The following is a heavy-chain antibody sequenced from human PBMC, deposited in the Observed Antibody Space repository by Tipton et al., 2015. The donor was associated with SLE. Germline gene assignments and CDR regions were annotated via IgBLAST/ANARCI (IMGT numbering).Heavy chain of an antibody. J-gene: IGHJ3*02. D-gene: IGHD4-17*01. Sequence: QVQLVQSGPEVKKPGASVKVSCKASGYTFTSYAMHWVRQAPGQRLEWIGWINAGNGNTKYSQKFQGRVTITRDTSASTAYMELSSLISEDTAVYYCARVTYGEGAFDIWGQGTMVTVSS. V-gene: IGHV1-3*01. CDR2: INAGNGNT. CDR1: GYTFTSYA. CDR3: ARVTYGEGAFDI.